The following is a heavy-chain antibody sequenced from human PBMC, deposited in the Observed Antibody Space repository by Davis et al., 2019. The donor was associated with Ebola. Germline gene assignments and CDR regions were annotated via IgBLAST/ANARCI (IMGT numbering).Heavy chain of an antibody. V-gene: IGHV1-8*01. CDR1: GYTFTSYD. CDR2: MNPNSGNT. J-gene: IGHJ4*02. D-gene: IGHD2-15*01. CDR3: ARGLYCSGGSCYSGDY. Sequence: ASVKVSCKASGYTFTSYDINWVRQATGQGLEWMGWMNPNSGNTGYAQKFQGRVTMTRNTSISTAYMELSSLRSEDTAVYYCARGLYCSGGSCYSGDYWGQGTLVTVSS.